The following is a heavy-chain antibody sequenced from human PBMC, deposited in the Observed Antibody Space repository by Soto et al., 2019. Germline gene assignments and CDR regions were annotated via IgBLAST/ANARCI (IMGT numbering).Heavy chain of an antibody. CDR3: AREANRNWNDVSDAFDI. Sequence: GGSLRLSCAASGFTFSSYAMHWVRQAPGKGLEWVAVISYDGSNKYYADSVKGRFTISRDNSKNTLYLQMNSLRAEDTAVYYCAREANRNWNDVSDAFDIWGQGTMVTVSS. CDR2: ISYDGSNK. V-gene: IGHV3-30-3*01. J-gene: IGHJ3*02. CDR1: GFTFSSYA. D-gene: IGHD1-20*01.